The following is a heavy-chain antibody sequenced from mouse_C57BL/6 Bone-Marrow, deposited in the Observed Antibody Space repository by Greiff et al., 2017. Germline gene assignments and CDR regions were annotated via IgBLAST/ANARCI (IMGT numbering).Heavy chain of an antibody. CDR2: THPNSGSP. V-gene: IGHV1-64*01. J-gene: IGHJ3*01. CDR3: ARSGYYGSLFAY. CDR1: GYTFTRYW. D-gene: IGHD1-1*01. Sequence: QVQLQQPGAELVKPGASVKLSCKAPGYTFTRYWMHWVKQRPGHGLEWIGMTHPNSGSPHHNEKFKSKATLTVDKSSSPAYMQLSSLTAEDSAVYYSARSGYYGSLFAYWGQGTLVTVSA.